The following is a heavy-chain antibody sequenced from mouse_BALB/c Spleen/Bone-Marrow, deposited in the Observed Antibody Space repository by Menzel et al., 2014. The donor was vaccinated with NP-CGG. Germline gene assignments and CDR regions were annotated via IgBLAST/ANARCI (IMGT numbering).Heavy chain of an antibody. Sequence: EVKLMESGGGLVKPGGSLKLSCAASGFTFSSYAMSWVRQSPEKRLEWVAEISSGGNYTYYPDTVTGRFTISRDNAKSILYLEMSSLRSDDTAMYYCVRAYGSSYAMDYWGQGTSVTVSS. J-gene: IGHJ4*01. CDR1: GFTFSSYA. V-gene: IGHV5-9-4*01. CDR3: VRAYGSSYAMDY. CDR2: ISSGGNYT. D-gene: IGHD1-1*01.